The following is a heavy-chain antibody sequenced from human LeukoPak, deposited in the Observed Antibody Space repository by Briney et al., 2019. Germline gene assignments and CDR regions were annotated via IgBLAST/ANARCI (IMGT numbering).Heavy chain of an antibody. Sequence: GGSLRLSCAASGSTFNTFSMNWVRQAPGKGLEWVAYISSTRNTIYYADSVKGRFTISRDNAKNSLFLQMNSLRDEDTAVYYCARVLRPMASQYYFDYWGQGTLVTVSS. D-gene: IGHD3-10*01. V-gene: IGHV3-48*02. CDR3: ARVLRPMASQYYFDY. CDR2: ISSTRNTI. CDR1: GSTFNTFS. J-gene: IGHJ4*02.